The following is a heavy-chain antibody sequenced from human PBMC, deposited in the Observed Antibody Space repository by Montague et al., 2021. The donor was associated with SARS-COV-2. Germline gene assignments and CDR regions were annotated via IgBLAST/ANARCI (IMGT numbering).Heavy chain of an antibody. V-gene: IGHV4-61*01. CDR1: GVSISSGSYY. D-gene: IGHD3-22*01. J-gene: IGHJ4*02. CDR2: VYHTGST. Sequence: SETLSLTCSVSGVSISSGSYYWSWVRQPPGKGLEWIGYVYHTGSTNYNPSLKSRVTLSIDTSKNQFSLNLTSVTAADTAVYYCVREKYYCAYSGSKWGQGTLVTV. CDR3: VREKYYCAYSGSK.